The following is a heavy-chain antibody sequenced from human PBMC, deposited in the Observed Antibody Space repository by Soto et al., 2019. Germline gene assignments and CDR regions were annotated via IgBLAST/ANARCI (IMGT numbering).Heavy chain of an antibody. V-gene: IGHV3-23*01. CDR2: VSGSGGST. D-gene: IGHD6-13*01. CDR1: GFTFSSYA. J-gene: IGHJ1*01. Sequence: EVQLLESGGGLVQPGGSLRLSCAASGFTFSSYAMSWVRQAPGKGLEWVSAVSGSGGSTYYADSVKGRFTISRDNSKNTLYLQVNSLRAEDTAVYYCAKQGIAAAVFAEYFQHWGQGTLVTVSS. CDR3: AKQGIAAAVFAEYFQH.